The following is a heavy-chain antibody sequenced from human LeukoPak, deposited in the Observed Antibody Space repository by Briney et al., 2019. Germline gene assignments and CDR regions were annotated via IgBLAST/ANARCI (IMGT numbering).Heavy chain of an antibody. V-gene: IGHV1-69*06. CDR2: IIPIFGTA. CDR3: ATKRGYCSSTSCYGDYYYYGMDV. D-gene: IGHD2-2*01. J-gene: IGHJ6*04. CDR1: GGTFSSYA. Sequence: SVKVSCKASGGTFSSYAISWVRQAPGQGLEWMGGIIPIFGTANYAQKFQGRVTITADKSTSTVYMELSSLRSEDTAVYYCATKRGYCSSTSCYGDYYYYGMDVWGKGTTVTSPQ.